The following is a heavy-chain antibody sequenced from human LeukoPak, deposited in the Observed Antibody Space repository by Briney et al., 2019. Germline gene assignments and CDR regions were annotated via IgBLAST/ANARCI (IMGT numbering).Heavy chain of an antibody. CDR2: ISSDGSNK. J-gene: IGHJ4*02. CDR1: GFTFSSYS. V-gene: IGHV3-30-3*01. CDR3: ARNYYGSSGYYYPMGY. D-gene: IGHD3-22*01. Sequence: GGSLRLSCAASGFTFSSYSMHWVRQAPGKGLEWVAVISSDGSNKFYADSVKGRFTISRDNSKSTLYLQMNSLRAEDTAVYFCARNYYGSSGYYYPMGYWGQGTLVTVSS.